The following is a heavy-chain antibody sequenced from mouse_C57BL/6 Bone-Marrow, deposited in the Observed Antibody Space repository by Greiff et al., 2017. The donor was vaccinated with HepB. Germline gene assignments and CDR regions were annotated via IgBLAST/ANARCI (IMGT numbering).Heavy chain of an antibody. CDR3: ARVRKTGYFDY. Sequence: EVQLQQSGPELVKPGASVKISCKASGYTFTDYYMNWVKQSHGKSLEWIGDINPNNGGTSYNQKFKGKATLTVDKSSSTAYMELRSLTSEDSAVYYCARVRKTGYFDYWGQGTTLTVSS. D-gene: IGHD4-1*01. CDR2: INPNNGGT. J-gene: IGHJ2*01. V-gene: IGHV1-26*01. CDR1: GYTFTDYY.